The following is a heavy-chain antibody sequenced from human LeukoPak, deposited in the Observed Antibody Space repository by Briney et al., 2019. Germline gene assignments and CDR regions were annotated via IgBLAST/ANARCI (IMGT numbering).Heavy chain of an antibody. J-gene: IGHJ4*02. D-gene: IGHD3-22*01. CDR1: GFTFSSYW. CDR3: AREIFYYDSSGYYDC. Sequence: GGSLRLSCAASGFTFSSYWMSWVRQAPGKGLEWAANIKQDGSEKYYVDSVKGRFTISRDNAKNSLYLQMNSQRAEDTAVYYCAREIFYYDSSGYYDCWGQGTLVTVSS. CDR2: IKQDGSEK. V-gene: IGHV3-7*01.